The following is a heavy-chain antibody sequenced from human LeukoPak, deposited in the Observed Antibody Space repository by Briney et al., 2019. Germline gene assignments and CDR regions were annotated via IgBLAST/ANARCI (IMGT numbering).Heavy chain of an antibody. CDR3: ARVGAAAGPYYFDY. J-gene: IGHJ4*02. D-gene: IGHD6-13*01. CDR1: GYTFTSYA. Sequence: ASVKVSCKASGYTFTSYAMHWVRQAPGQRLKWMGWINAGNGNTKYSQKFQGRVTITRDTSASTAYMELSSLRSEDTTVYYCARVGAAAGPYYFDYWGQGTLVTVSS. CDR2: INAGNGNT. V-gene: IGHV1-3*01.